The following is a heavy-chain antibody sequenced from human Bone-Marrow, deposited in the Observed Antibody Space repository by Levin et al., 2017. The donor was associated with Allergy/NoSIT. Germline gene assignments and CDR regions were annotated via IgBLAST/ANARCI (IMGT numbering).Heavy chain of an antibody. Sequence: GESLKISCVASGFTFNGYDMHWVRQSPEKGLEWVAGLGDGGDTYYPESVKGRFTIFRDNVKNSLYLQMENLRDGDTAVYHCARAIPAGWVRGLYGMDVWGQGTTVSVSS. CDR3: ARAIPAGWVRGLYGMDV. CDR2: LGDGGDT. D-gene: IGHD3-10*01. V-gene: IGHV3-13*01. J-gene: IGHJ6*02. CDR1: GFTFNGYD.